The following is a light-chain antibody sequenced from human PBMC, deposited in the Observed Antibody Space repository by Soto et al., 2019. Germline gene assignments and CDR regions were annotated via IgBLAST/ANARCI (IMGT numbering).Light chain of an antibody. CDR2: GAS. CDR3: HQYGNATVT. Sequence: IGLTRSPCRLSLSPGGRGTLACRASQSFXRPYLAWYRQKPGQAPRLRXYGASSSATGIPDRLSGSGSGTDFTRTISRLEPEDCAGYYWHQYGNATVTFGGGTKVDIK. J-gene: IGKJ4*02. CDR1: QSFXRPY. V-gene: IGKV3-20*01.